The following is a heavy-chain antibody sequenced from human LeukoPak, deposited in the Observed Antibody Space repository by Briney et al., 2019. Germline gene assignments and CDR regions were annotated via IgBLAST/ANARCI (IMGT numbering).Heavy chain of an antibody. CDR2: INSDGSST. CDR1: GFTFSSYW. J-gene: IGHJ4*02. D-gene: IGHD1-26*01. CDR3: ARSSAPLQVGDFDY. Sequence: PGGSLRLSCAASGFTFSSYWMHWVRQAPGKGLVWVSRINSDGSSTNYADSVKGRFTISRDNSKNTLYLQMNSLRAEDTAVYYCARSSAPLQVGDFDYWGQGTLVTVSS. V-gene: IGHV3-74*01.